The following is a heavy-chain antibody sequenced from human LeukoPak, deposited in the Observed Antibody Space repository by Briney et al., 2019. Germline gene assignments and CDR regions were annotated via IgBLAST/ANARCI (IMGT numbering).Heavy chain of an antibody. J-gene: IGHJ4*02. V-gene: IGHV4-30-2*01. D-gene: IGHD3-22*01. Sequence: SETLSLTCAVSGGSISSGGYSWSWIRQPPGKGLEWIGYIYHSGSTYYNTSLKSRVIISVDRSKNQFSLKLSSVTAADTAVYYCARQYYYDSSGYYYFDYWGQGTLVTVSS. CDR2: IYHSGST. CDR3: ARQYYYDSSGYYYFDY. CDR1: GGSISSGGYS.